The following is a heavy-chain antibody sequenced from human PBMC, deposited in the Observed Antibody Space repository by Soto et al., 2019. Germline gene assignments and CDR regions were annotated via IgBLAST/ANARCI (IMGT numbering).Heavy chain of an antibody. CDR2: IKHDGSEK. Sequence: EVQLVESGGDLVQPGGSLRLSCAASGFTFSDFWMSWVRQAPGKGLDWVANIKHDGSEKYYVDSVEGRFTISRDNTKDSLYLQMNSLRAEDTAVYNCARGGSWGPDFWGQGTLVTVSS. CDR3: ARGGSWGPDF. CDR1: GFTFSDFW. J-gene: IGHJ4*02. D-gene: IGHD2-15*01. V-gene: IGHV3-7*01.